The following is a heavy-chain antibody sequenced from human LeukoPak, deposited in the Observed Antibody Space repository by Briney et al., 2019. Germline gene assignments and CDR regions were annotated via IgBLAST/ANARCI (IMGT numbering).Heavy chain of an antibody. D-gene: IGHD6-19*01. CDR3: AKNLGSGWFFPFDS. CDR2: ISATNTDI. V-gene: IGHV3-11*01. CDR1: GFTFSDYH. J-gene: IGHJ4*02. Sequence: GGSLRLSCAASGFTFSDYHMSWIRQAPGKGLEWVSYISATNTDIHYTDSVKGRFTISRDKAKNSLYLQMNSLSAEDTALYYCAKNLGSGWFFPFDSWGQGTLVTVSS.